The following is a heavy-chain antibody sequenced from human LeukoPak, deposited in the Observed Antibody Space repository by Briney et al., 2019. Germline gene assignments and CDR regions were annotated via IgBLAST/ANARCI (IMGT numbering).Heavy chain of an antibody. CDR2: ISPDGNNE. J-gene: IGHJ5*02. V-gene: IGHV3-30*14. Sequence: PGGSLRLSCDASGFTFSTYPMHWVRQAPGKGLEWLTLISPDGNNEDYADSVKGRFTISRDNSKNTLYLQMNSLRVEDTAMYYCARGEPVSWGQGTLVTVSS. CDR3: ARGEPVS. CDR1: GFTFSTYP.